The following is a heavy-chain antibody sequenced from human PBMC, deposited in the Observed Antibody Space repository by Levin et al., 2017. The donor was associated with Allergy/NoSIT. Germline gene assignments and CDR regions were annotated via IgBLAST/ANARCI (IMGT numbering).Heavy chain of an antibody. CDR2: IHSIGGS. D-gene: IGHD1-26*01. CDR1: GFFFSTYD. V-gene: IGHV3-13*01. CDR3: ARKQVGGPGKDGFDV. J-gene: IGHJ3*01. Sequence: GGSLRLSCAASGFFFSTYDMHWLRQRTRKSLEWVSSIHSIGGSYYRDSVRGRFTISRENAKHSLYLQMNNLRVEDTAVYYCARKQVGGPGKDGFDVWGQGTTVTVSS.